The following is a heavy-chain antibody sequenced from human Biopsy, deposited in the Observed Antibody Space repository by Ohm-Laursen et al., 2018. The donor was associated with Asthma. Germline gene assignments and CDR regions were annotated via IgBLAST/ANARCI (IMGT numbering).Heavy chain of an antibody. Sequence: SLRLSCAASGFTFGTYDMTWVRQAAGKGLEWVANIKLDGGAQTYVDSVRGRFTISSDNAKNSLHLQMNSLRAEDTALYYCARGGGAMDVWGQGTTVTVSS. CDR3: ARGGGAMDV. CDR2: IKLDGGAQ. D-gene: IGHD2-15*01. V-gene: IGHV3-7*05. J-gene: IGHJ6*02. CDR1: GFTFGTYD.